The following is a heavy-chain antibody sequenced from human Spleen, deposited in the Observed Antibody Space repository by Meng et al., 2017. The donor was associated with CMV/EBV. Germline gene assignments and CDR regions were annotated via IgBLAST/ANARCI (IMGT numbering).Heavy chain of an antibody. CDR2: IIPILGIA. D-gene: IGHD6-19*01. CDR1: GTFSSYT. CDR3: ARDPLSTPYSSGWLGY. Sequence: GTFSSYTISGVRQAPGQGLEWMGRIIPILGIANYAQKFQGRVTITADKSTSTAYMELSSLRSEDTAVYYCARDPLSTPYSSGWLGYWGQGTLVTVSS. V-gene: IGHV1-69*04. J-gene: IGHJ4*02.